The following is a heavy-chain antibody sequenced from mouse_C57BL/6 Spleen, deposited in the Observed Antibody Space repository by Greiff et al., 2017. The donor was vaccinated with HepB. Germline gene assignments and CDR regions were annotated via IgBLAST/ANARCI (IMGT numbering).Heavy chain of an antibody. J-gene: IGHJ3*01. CDR2: FYPGSGSI. Sequence: VKLVESGAELVKPGASVKLSCKASGYTFTEYTIHWVKQRSGQGLEWIGWFYPGSGSIKYNEKFKDKATLTADKSSSTVYMELSRLTSEDSAVYFCARHEGVYYDYDRAWFAYWGQGTLVTVSA. V-gene: IGHV1-62-2*01. CDR1: GYTFTEYT. CDR3: ARHEGVYYDYDRAWFAY. D-gene: IGHD2-4*01.